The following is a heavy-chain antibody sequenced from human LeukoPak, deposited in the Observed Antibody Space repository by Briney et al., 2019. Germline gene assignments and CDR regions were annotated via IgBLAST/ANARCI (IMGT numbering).Heavy chain of an antibody. CDR1: GYSISSGYY. J-gene: IGHJ4*02. V-gene: IGHV4-38-2*01. Sequence: SETLSLTXAVSGYSISSGYYWGWIRQPPGKGLEWIGSIHHSGTTYYNSSLKSRVTISVDTSKNQFSLNLNSVTAADTAVYYCVRGVATVVNRFDYWGQGTLVTVSS. CDR3: VRGVATVVNRFDY. D-gene: IGHD5-12*01. CDR2: IHHSGTT.